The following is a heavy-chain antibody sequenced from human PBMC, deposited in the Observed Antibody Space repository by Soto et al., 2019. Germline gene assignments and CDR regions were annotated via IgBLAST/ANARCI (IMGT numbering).Heavy chain of an antibody. CDR3: ARLERGRNSARGGSYGMDV. J-gene: IGHJ6*02. CDR2: IYYSGST. D-gene: IGHD3-16*01. CDR1: GGSISSTSYY. Sequence: PSETLSLTCTVSGGSISSTSYYWGWIRQPPGKGLEWIGSIYYSGSTYYNPSLKSRVTISVDTSKNQFSLKLSSVTAADTAVYYCARLERGRNSARGGSYGMDVWGQGTTVTVS. V-gene: IGHV4-39*01.